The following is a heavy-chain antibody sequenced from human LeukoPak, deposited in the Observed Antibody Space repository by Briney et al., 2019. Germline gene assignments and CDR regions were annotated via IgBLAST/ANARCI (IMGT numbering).Heavy chain of an antibody. V-gene: IGHV1-2*02. Sequence: GASLKVSCKASGYTFTGFYIHWVRQAPGQGLEWVGWINPNSGGTNYAQKFQGRVTMTRDTSISTAYMELSRLRSDDTAVYYCARASYYYDSSGYPGYYFDYWGQGTLVTVSS. CDR2: INPNSGGT. CDR3: ARASYYYDSSGYPGYYFDY. CDR1: GYTFTGFY. D-gene: IGHD3-22*01. J-gene: IGHJ4*02.